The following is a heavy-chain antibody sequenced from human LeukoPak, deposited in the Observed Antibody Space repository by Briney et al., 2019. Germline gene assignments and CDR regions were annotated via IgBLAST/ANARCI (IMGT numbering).Heavy chain of an antibody. CDR2: VSSNGAKT. CDR1: GFTFSSYA. V-gene: IGHV3-23*01. D-gene: IGHD5-18*01. J-gene: IGHJ4*02. CDR3: AKVAVIQLWLNYFDF. Sequence: GGSLRLSCAASGFTFSSYAITWVRQAPGKGLEWVSAVSSNGAKTYYADSVKGRFTISRDNYKNMVFLQMNSLRAEDTAVYYCAKVAVIQLWLNYFDFWGQGTLVTVSS.